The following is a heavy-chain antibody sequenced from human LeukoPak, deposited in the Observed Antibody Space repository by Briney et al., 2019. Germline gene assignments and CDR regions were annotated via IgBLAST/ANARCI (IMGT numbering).Heavy chain of an antibody. CDR1: GFTFSSYR. J-gene: IGHJ5*02. CDR2: IKSDGSTT. CDR3: TRRVPTTRWFDP. D-gene: IGHD2-15*01. V-gene: IGHV3-74*01. Sequence: GGSLRLSCAASGFTFSSYRMHWVRQAPGKGLVWVSRIKSDGSTTDYADSVKGRFTISGDNAENTLYLQMNSLRVEDTAVYYCTRRVPTTRWFDPWGQGTLVTVSS.